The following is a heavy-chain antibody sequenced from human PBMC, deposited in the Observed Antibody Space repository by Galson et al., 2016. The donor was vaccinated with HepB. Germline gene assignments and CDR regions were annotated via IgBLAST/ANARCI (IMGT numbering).Heavy chain of an antibody. V-gene: IGHV6-1*01. CDR3: ARAVMLGRGMDV. CDR2: TFYRSTWEN. Sequence: CAISGDSVYNNGAAWVWIRQSPSRGLEWLGRTFYRSTWENHYTGSVRNRITISPDTSKNQFSLHLNSVTPEDTAVYYCARAVMLGRGMDVWGQGTTVTVSS. D-gene: IGHD3-10*01. J-gene: IGHJ6*02. CDR1: GDSVYNNGAA.